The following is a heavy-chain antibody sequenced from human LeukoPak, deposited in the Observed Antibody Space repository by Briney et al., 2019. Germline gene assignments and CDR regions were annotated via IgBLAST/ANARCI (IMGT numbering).Heavy chain of an antibody. V-gene: IGHV4-59*01. CDR1: GGSISSYY. D-gene: IGHD6-6*01. Sequence: PSETLSLTCTVSGGSISSYYWSWIRQPPGKGLEWIGYIYYSGSTNYNPSLKSQVTISVDTSKNQFSLKLSSVTAADTAVYYCARGSPYSSSFCFDYWGQGTLVTVSS. CDR3: ARGSPYSSSFCFDY. CDR2: IYYSGST. J-gene: IGHJ4*02.